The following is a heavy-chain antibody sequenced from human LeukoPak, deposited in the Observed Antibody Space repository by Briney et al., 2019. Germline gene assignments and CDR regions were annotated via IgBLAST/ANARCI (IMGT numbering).Heavy chain of an antibody. V-gene: IGHV3-23*01. Sequence: PGGSLRLSCAASGFSFSSYAMSLVRQAPGHGLDLVSSISGSGDNTYYAESVKGRFTISRDNSKNTLFLQMNSLRAEDAAVFYCAKRSGYTTGWFFDFWGQGTLVTVSS. J-gene: IGHJ4*02. CDR1: GFSFSSYA. CDR2: ISGSGDNT. D-gene: IGHD6-19*01. CDR3: AKRSGYTTGWFFDF.